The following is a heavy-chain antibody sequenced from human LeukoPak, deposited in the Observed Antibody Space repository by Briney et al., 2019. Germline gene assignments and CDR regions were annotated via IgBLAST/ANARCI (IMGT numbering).Heavy chain of an antibody. Sequence: GGSLRLSCAASGFTFSNFGMHWVRQAPGKGLEWVALIRHDGNNKYYGDSVKGRFTISRDNSKNILFVQMSSLRPEDTAVYFCAKDGHDILTGYQNHYHMDVWGKGTTVTVSS. CDR1: GFTFSNFG. D-gene: IGHD3-9*01. V-gene: IGHV3-30*02. CDR3: AKDGHDILTGYQNHYHMDV. J-gene: IGHJ6*03. CDR2: IRHDGNNK.